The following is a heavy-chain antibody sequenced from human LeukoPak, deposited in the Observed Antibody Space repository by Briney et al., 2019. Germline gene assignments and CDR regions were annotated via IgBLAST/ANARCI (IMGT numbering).Heavy chain of an antibody. J-gene: IGHJ3*02. CDR1: GYTFTSYD. Sequence: ASVKVSCKASGYTFTSYDINWVRQAPGQGLEWMGWMNPNSGNTGYAQKFQGRVTITRNTSISTAYMELSSLRSEDTAVYYCARVYYDFWSGYFGSHNDAFDIWGQGTMVTVSS. V-gene: IGHV1-8*03. D-gene: IGHD3-3*01. CDR3: ARVYYDFWSGYFGSHNDAFDI. CDR2: MNPNSGNT.